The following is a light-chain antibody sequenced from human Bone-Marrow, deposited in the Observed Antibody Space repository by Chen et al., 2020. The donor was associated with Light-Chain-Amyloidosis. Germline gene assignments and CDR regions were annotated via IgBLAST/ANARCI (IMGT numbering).Light chain of an antibody. CDR1: QSISTY. CDR2: AAS. Sequence: DIQMTPSASSLSASVGDRVTITSRASQSISTYLNWYQHKPGVAPRLLIYAASKLQSGVPSRFSGSGSGTDFTLTISSLEPDDSATYYCQQSYNTPHTFGQGTNLEIK. J-gene: IGKJ2*01. V-gene: IGKV1-39*01. CDR3: QQSYNTPHT.